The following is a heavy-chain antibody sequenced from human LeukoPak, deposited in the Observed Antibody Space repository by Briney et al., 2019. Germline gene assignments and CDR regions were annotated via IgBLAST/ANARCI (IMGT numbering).Heavy chain of an antibody. CDR2: IYFGRTT. CDR1: GGSFSGYY. CDR3: ARQKYEVAAAVYAFDI. J-gene: IGHJ3*02. D-gene: IGHD6-13*01. V-gene: IGHV4-34*01. Sequence: SETLSLTCAVYGGSFSGYYWSWIRQPPGKGLEFIGSIYFGRTTYYTPSLKSRVTISIDTSTNQFSLMLSSMTAADTAVYYCARQKYEVAAAVYAFDIWGQGTMVTVSS.